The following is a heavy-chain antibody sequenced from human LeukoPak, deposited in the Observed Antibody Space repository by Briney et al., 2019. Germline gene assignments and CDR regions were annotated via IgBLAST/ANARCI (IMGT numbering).Heavy chain of an antibody. CDR2: IYSGGST. CDR1: GFTVSSNY. Sequence: GGSLRLSCAASGFTVSSNYMSWVRQAPVKGLELVSVIYSGGSTYYADSVKGRFTISRDNSKNTLYLQMNSLRAEDTAVYYCARVRFLEWLYYFDYWGQGTLVTVSS. J-gene: IGHJ4*02. V-gene: IGHV3-66*02. CDR3: ARVRFLEWLYYFDY. D-gene: IGHD3-3*01.